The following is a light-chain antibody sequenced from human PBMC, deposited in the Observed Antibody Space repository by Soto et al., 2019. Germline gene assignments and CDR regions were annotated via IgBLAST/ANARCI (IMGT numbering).Light chain of an antibody. V-gene: IGKV4-1*01. CDR2: WAS. Sequence: DIVMTQSPDFLAVSLGERATINCKSSQSVLYSSNNKNYLAWYQQKPGQPPKLLIYWASTRESGVPDRFSGSGSGTDFTLTISSLQAEDVAVYYCQQYHNTPRTFGQGTKVEIK. CDR3: QQYHNTPRT. J-gene: IGKJ1*01. CDR1: QSVLYSSNNKNY.